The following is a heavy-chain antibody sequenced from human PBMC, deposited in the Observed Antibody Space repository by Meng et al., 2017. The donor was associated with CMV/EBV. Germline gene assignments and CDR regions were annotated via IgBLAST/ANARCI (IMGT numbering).Heavy chain of an antibody. V-gene: IGHV1-69*10. CDR2: IIPILGIA. CDR1: GGTFSSYA. CDR3: ARGLPHYDILTA. D-gene: IGHD3-9*01. Sequence: SVKVSCKASGGTFSSYAISWVRQAPGQGLEWMGGIIPILGIANYAQKFQGRVTITADKSTSTAYMELSSLRSEDTAVYYCARGLPHYDILTAWGQGTLVTVSS. J-gene: IGHJ5*02.